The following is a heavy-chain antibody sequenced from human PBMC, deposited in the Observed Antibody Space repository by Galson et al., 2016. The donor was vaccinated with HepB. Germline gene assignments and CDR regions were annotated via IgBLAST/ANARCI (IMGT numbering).Heavy chain of an antibody. CDR2: ISSSSRFK. J-gene: IGHJ6*02. Sequence: SLRLSCAASGFSFSSYSMNWVRQAPRKGLEWVSSISSSSRFKYYADSVKGRYTIYRDNAKNSLYLQMNSPRADDAAVYHCASLPTMVRGVIRTKLKHLYGMDVWGQGTTVTVAS. CDR3: ASLPTMVRGVIRTKLKHLYGMDV. CDR1: GFSFSSYS. V-gene: IGHV3-21*03. D-gene: IGHD3-10*01.